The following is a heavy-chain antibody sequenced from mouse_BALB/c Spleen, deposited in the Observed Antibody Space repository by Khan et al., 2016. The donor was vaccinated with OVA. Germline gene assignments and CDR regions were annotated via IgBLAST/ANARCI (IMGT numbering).Heavy chain of an antibody. CDR3: TRGYCNYVRYYFDY. Sequence: EVQGVESGPELEKPGASVKISCKASGYSFTGYNMNWVKQSNGKSLELIGNIDPYYGGATYNQKFKGKATLTVDKSSSTAYMQLRSLTSEDSAVYYCTRGYCNYVRYYFDYWGQGTTLTVSS. V-gene: IGHV1-39*01. D-gene: IGHD2-10*02. CDR1: GYSFTGYN. CDR2: IDPYYGGA. J-gene: IGHJ2*01.